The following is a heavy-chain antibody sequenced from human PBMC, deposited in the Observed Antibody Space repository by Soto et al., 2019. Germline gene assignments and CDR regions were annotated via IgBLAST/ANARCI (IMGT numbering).Heavy chain of an antibody. D-gene: IGHD3-10*01. V-gene: IGHV3-21*01. Sequence: EVQLVESGGGLVKPGGSLRLSCAASGFTFSSYSMNWVRQAPGKGLEWVSSISSSSSYIYYADSVKGRFTISRDNAKNSLYLQMNSLRAEDTAVYYCASDTMVRGDDAFDIWGQGTMVTVSS. J-gene: IGHJ3*02. CDR2: ISSSSSYI. CDR1: GFTFSSYS. CDR3: ASDTMVRGDDAFDI.